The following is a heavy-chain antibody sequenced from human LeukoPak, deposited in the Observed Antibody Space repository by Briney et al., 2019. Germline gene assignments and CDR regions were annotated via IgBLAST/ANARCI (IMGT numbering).Heavy chain of an antibody. D-gene: IGHD6-13*01. CDR2: ISAYNGNT. J-gene: IGHJ2*01. CDR1: GYTFTSYG. CDR3: ARLYSSSWYPSTYWYFDH. V-gene: IGHV1-18*01. Sequence: ASVKVSCKASGYTFTSYGISWVRQAPGQGLEWMGWISAYNGNTNYAQKLQGRVTMTTDTSTSTAYMELRSLRSDDTAVYYCARLYSSSWYPSTYWYFDHWGRGTLVTVSS.